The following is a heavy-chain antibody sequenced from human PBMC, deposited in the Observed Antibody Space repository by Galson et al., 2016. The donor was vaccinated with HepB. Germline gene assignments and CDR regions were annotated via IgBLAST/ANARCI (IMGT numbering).Heavy chain of an antibody. V-gene: IGHV1-18*01. CDR1: GYTFNTYG. CDR2: ISSYNGNT. Sequence: SVKVSCKASGYTFNTYGINWVRQAPGQGLEWMGWISSYNGNTNYAQKLQGRVTMTTDTSTSTAYMELRSLRSDDTAGYYCARGQGVGYGMDVWGQGTTVTVSS. J-gene: IGHJ6*02. CDR3: ARGQGVGYGMDV. D-gene: IGHD1-26*01.